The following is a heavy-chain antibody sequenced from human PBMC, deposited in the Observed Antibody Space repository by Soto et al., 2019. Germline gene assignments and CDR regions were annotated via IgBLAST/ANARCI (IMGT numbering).Heavy chain of an antibody. D-gene: IGHD5-12*01. CDR2: INSDGSST. CDR1: GFTFSSYW. Sequence: PGGSLRLSCAASGFTFSSYWMHWVRQAPGKGLVWVSRINSDGSSTSYADSVKGRFTISRDNAKNTLYLQMNSLRAEDTAVYYCAREKSRDGYNPRDREAFDIWGQGTMVTVSS. V-gene: IGHV3-74*01. J-gene: IGHJ3*02. CDR3: AREKSRDGYNPRDREAFDI.